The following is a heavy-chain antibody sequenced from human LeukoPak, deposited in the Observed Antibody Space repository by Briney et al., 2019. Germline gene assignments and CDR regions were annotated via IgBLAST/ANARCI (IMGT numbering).Heavy chain of an antibody. CDR2: IYYSGST. Sequence: SQTLSLTCTVSGGSISSGSYYWSWIRQPPGKGLEWIGYIYYSGSTNYNPSLKSRVTISVDTSKNQFSLKLSSVTAADTAVYYCARSYSGSYWPFDYWGQGTLVTVSS. CDR3: ARSYSGSYWPFDY. J-gene: IGHJ4*02. V-gene: IGHV4-61*01. D-gene: IGHD1-26*01. CDR1: GGSISSGSYY.